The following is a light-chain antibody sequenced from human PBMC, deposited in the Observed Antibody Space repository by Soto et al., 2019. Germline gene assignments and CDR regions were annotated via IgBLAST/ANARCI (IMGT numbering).Light chain of an antibody. CDR2: EDN. J-gene: IGLJ3*02. CDR1: SGSIASNY. Sequence: NFMLTQPNSVSESTGETVTISCTRSSGSIASNYVQWYQQRPGSSPTTVIYEDNQRPSGVPDRFSGSIDSSSNSASLTISGLKTEDEADYYCQSYDSSNWVFGGGTKLTVL. V-gene: IGLV6-57*01. CDR3: QSYDSSNWV.